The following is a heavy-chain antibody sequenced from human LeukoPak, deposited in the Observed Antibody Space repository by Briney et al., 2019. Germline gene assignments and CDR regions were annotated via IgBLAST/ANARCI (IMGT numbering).Heavy chain of an antibody. CDR1: GFTFSSYG. Sequence: GGSLTLSCAASGFTFSSYGMHWARQAPGKGLEWVAVIWYDGSNKYYPDSVKGRFTISRDNSKNTLYLQMNSLRAEDTAVYYCSFNLYRYGYCFDYWGQGTLVTVSS. V-gene: IGHV3-33*01. J-gene: IGHJ4*02. CDR3: SFNLYRYGYCFDY. D-gene: IGHD2-2*02. CDR2: IWYDGSNK.